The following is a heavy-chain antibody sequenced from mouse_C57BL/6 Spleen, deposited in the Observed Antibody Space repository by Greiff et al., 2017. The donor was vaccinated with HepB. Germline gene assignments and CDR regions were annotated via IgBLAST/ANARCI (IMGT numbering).Heavy chain of an antibody. V-gene: IGHV1-19*01. J-gene: IGHJ2*01. CDR2: INPYNGGT. Sequence: EVQLQQSGPVLVKPGASVKMSCKASGYTFTDYYMNWVKQSHGKSLEWIGVINPYNGGTSYNQKFKGKATLTVDKSSSTAYMELNSLTSEDSAVYYCARCDFYYSNYGCFDYWGQGTTLTVSS. CDR3: ARCDFYYSNYGCFDY. D-gene: IGHD2-5*01. CDR1: GYTFTDYY.